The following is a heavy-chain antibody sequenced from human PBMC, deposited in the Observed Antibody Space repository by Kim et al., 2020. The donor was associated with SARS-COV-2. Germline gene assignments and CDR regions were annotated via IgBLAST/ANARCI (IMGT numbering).Heavy chain of an antibody. J-gene: IGHJ6*02. V-gene: IGHV4-59*01. CDR2: IYYSGST. CDR1: GGSISSYY. D-gene: IGHD3-10*01. Sequence: SETLSLTCTVSGGSISSYYWSWIRQPPGKGLEWIGYIYYSGSTNYNPSLKSRVTISVDTSKNQFSLKLSSVTAADTAVYYCARGGSGSYNYPPLYGMDVWGQGTTVTVSS. CDR3: ARGGSGSYNYPPLYGMDV.